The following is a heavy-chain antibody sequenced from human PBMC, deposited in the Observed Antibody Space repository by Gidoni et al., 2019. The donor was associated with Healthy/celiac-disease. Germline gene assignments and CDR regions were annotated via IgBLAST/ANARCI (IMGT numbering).Heavy chain of an antibody. Sequence: EVQLVEAGGCLVKPGGSLRLYGAASGFPFSSYSMNWVRQAPGKGLEWVSSISSSSSYIYYADSVKGRFTISRDNAKNSLYLQMTSLRAEDTAVYYCARDGAAAGYGMDVWGQGTTVTVSS. V-gene: IGHV3-21*01. CDR2: ISSSSSYI. CDR1: GFPFSSYS. D-gene: IGHD6-13*01. J-gene: IGHJ6*02. CDR3: ARDGAAAGYGMDV.